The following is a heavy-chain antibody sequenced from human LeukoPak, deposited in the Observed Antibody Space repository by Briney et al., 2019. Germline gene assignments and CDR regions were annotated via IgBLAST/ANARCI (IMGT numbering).Heavy chain of an antibody. CDR3: AKVGTI. J-gene: IGHJ4*02. Sequence: PSETLSLTCAVYGGSFSGYYWSWIRQPPGKGLEWIGEINHSGSTNYNPSLKSRVTISVDTSKNQFSLKLSSVTAEDTAVYYCAKVGTIWGQGTLVTVSS. CDR2: INHSGST. D-gene: IGHD2-8*01. CDR1: GGSFSGYY. V-gene: IGHV4-34*01.